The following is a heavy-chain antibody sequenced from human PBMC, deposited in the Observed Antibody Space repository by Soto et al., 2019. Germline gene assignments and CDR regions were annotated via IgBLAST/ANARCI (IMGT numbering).Heavy chain of an antibody. V-gene: IGHV4-34*01. J-gene: IGHJ5*02. Sequence: SSTXSLTCAFYGGSFIGYYWSLIRHPPGKGLEWIGEINHSGSTNYNPSLKSRVTISVDTSKNQFSLKLSSVTAADTDVYYCARGIEEAARMRKNWFDTWGQGTLVTVSS. CDR1: GGSFIGYY. CDR3: ARGIEEAARMRKNWFDT. D-gene: IGHD6-6*01. CDR2: INHSGST.